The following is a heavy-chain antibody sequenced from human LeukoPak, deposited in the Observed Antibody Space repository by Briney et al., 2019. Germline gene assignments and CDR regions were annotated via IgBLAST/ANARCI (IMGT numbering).Heavy chain of an antibody. D-gene: IGHD6-19*01. CDR3: ARGVRIAVADPHLDY. CDR1: GGSFSGYH. CDR2: INHSGST. J-gene: IGHJ4*02. Sequence: SETLSLTCGVYGGSFSGYHWNWIRQPPGEGLEWLGEINHSGSTNYNPSLKSRVTISVDTSKKQFSLRLSSVTAADTAVYFCARGVRIAVADPHLDYWGQGTLVTVSS. V-gene: IGHV4-34*01.